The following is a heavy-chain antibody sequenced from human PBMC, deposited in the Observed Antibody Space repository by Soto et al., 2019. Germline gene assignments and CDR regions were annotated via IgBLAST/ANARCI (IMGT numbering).Heavy chain of an antibody. CDR2: IYYGGST. CDR1: GGSISSIGYY. J-gene: IGHJ6*03. V-gene: IGHV4-39*07. D-gene: IGHD4-17*01. CDR3: ARGFGDDYGDYTAGHYYYYMDV. Sequence: PSETLSLTCTVSGGSISSIGYYWGWMRQPPGKGLEWIGSIYYGGSTYYNPSLKSRVTISVDTSKNQFSLKLSSVTAADTAVYYCARGFGDDYGDYTAGHYYYYMDVWGKGTTVTVSS.